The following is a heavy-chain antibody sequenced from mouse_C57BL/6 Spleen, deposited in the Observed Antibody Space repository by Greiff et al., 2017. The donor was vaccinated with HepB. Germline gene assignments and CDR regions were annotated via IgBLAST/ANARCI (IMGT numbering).Heavy chain of an antibody. CDR3: ARYGYDGAMDY. V-gene: IGHV1-81*01. Sequence: VQLQESGAELARPGASVKLSCKASGYTFTSYGISWVKQRTGQGLEWIGEIYPRSGNTYYNEKFKGKATLTADKSSSTAYMELRSLTSEDSAVYFCARYGYDGAMDYWGQGTSVTVSS. J-gene: IGHJ4*01. D-gene: IGHD2-2*01. CDR1: GYTFTSYG. CDR2: IYPRSGNT.